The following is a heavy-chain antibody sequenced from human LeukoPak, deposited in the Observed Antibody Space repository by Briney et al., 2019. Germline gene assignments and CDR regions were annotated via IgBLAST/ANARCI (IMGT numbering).Heavy chain of an antibody. CDR2: ISHSGST. CDR1: GGSLSSGSYY. CDR3: ARHWYNWKDGARYNYYYMDV. J-gene: IGHJ6*03. D-gene: IGHD1-20*01. Sequence: SETLSPTCTVSGGSLSSGSYYWSWLRQPPGKGLEWIGSISHSGSTPYNPSLKSRVTMSIDTSKNQFSLKLSSVTAADTAVYYCARHWYNWKDGARYNYYYMDVWGKGTTVTVSS. V-gene: IGHV4-39*07.